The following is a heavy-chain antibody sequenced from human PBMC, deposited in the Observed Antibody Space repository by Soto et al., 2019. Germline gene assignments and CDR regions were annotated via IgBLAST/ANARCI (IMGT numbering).Heavy chain of an antibody. D-gene: IGHD2-21*01. V-gene: IGHV5-51*01. Sequence: GESLKISCKGSGYSFTSYWTGWVRQMPGKGLEWMGIIYPGDSDTRYSPSFQGQVTISADKSISTAYLQWSSLKASDTAMYYCARHERAGLVIPPYYSSYGMDVWGQGTTVTVSS. CDR3: ARHERAGLVIPPYYSSYGMDV. CDR1: GYSFTSYW. J-gene: IGHJ6*02. CDR2: IYPGDSDT.